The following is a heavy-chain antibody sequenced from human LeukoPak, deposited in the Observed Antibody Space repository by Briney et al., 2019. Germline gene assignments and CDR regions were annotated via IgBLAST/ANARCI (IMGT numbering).Heavy chain of an antibody. CDR3: AKDGEWFGEFDY. D-gene: IGHD3-10*01. V-gene: IGHV3-23*01. CDR1: GFTFSSYA. J-gene: IGHJ4*02. Sequence: PGGSLRLSCAASGFTFSSYAMSWVRQAPGKGLEWVSAIIGSGGSTYYADSVKGRFTISRDNSKNTLYLQMNSLRAEDTAVYYCAKDGEWFGEFDYWGQGTLVTVSS. CDR2: IIGSGGST.